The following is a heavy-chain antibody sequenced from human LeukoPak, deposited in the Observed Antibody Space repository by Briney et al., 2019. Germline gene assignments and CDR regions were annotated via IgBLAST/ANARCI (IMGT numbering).Heavy chain of an antibody. V-gene: IGHV4-59*01. D-gene: IGHD4-17*01. J-gene: IGHJ6*02. CDR3: ASGEGSYGDYDYYYYYGMDV. CDR1: GGSISSYY. Sequence: SETLSLTCTVSGGSISSYYWSWIRQPPGKGLEWIGYIYYSGSTNYNPSLKSRVTISVDTSKNQFSLKLSSVTAADTAVYYCASGEGSYGDYDYYYYYGMDVWGQGTTVTVSS. CDR2: IYYSGST.